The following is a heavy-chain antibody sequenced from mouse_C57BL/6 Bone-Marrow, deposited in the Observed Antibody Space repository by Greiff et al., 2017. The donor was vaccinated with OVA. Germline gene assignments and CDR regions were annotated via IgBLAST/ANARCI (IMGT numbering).Heavy chain of an antibody. CDR2: INPNNGGT. J-gene: IGHJ2*01. CDR1: GYTFTDYN. Sequence: VQLQQSGPELVKPGASVKIPCKASGYTFTDYNMDWVKQSHGKSLEWIGDINPNNGGTIYNQKFKGTATLTVDKSSSTAYMELRSLTSEDTAVYYCARGGEDGYYAFFDDWGQGTTLTVSS. CDR3: ARGGEDGYYAFFDD. V-gene: IGHV1-18*01. D-gene: IGHD2-3*01.